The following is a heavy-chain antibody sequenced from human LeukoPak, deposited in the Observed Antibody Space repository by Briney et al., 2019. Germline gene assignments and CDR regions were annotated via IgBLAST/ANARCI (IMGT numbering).Heavy chain of an antibody. CDR1: GGSFSGYY. V-gene: IGHV4-59*01. D-gene: IGHD6-19*01. J-gene: IGHJ4*02. CDR3: ARVLPYSSGWGVDH. Sequence: PSETLSLTCAVYGGSFSGYYWSWIRQPPGKGLEWIGYIYYSGSTNYNPSLKSRVTISVDTSRNQFSLNVSSVTAADTAVYYCARVLPYSSGWGVDHWGQGTLVTVSS. CDR2: IYYSGST.